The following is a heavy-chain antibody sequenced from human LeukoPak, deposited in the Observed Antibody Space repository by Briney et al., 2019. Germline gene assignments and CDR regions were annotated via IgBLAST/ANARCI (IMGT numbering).Heavy chain of an antibody. D-gene: IGHD3-22*01. J-gene: IGHJ3*02. CDR3: ARGSPGDYYDSSVYYLGNVFNI. CDR2: INPNSGGT. Sequence: ASVKVSCKASGYTFTGYYMHWVRQAPGQGLEWMGWINPNSGGTNYAQKFQGWVTMTRDTSISTAYMELSRLRSDDTAVYYCARGSPGDYYDSSVYYLGNVFNIGAKGTMVTVSS. V-gene: IGHV1-2*04. CDR1: GYTFTGYY.